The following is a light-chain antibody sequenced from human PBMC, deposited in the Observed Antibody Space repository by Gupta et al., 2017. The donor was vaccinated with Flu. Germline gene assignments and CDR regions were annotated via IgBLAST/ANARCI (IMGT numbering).Light chain of an antibody. Sequence: QSVLPQPPSVSRAPGHRVTISCPGSSSNIGAGYDVPWYQHLPGTAPKLLIYGNSNRPSGVPDRFSGSKSGTSASLAITGLQAEDEADYYCQSYDSSLSGLFGGGTKLTVL. J-gene: IGLJ3*02. CDR1: SSNIGAGYD. V-gene: IGLV1-40*01. CDR3: QSYDSSLSGL. CDR2: GNS.